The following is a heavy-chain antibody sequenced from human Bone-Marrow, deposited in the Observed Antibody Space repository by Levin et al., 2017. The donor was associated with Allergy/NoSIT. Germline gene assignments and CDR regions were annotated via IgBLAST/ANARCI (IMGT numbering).Heavy chain of an antibody. Sequence: GESLKISCAASVFTFDAYWMTWVRQAPGQGLEWVASIKLDGSEKNYVDSVRGRFTISRDNAQNSLYLQMNSLRREDTAVYYCARIYDSSGYYSGVGVFDMWGPGTTVIVSS. J-gene: IGHJ3*02. CDR1: VFTFDAYW. CDR2: IKLDGSEK. D-gene: IGHD3-22*01. CDR3: ARIYDSSGYYSGVGVFDM. V-gene: IGHV3-7*01.